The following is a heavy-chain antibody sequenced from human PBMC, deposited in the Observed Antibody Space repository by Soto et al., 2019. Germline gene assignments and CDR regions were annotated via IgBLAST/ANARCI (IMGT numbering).Heavy chain of an antibody. CDR1: GFTFSSYA. CDR3: ARDGSPYYYDSSGYYSYYFDY. D-gene: IGHD3-22*01. V-gene: IGHV3-30-3*01. J-gene: IGHJ4*02. CDR2: ISYVGSNK. Sequence: QVQLVESGGGVVQPGRSLRLSCPASGFTFSSYAMHWVRQAPGKGLEWVAFISYVGSNKYYADSVKGRFTISRDNSKNTLYLQMNSLRAEDTAVYYCARDGSPYYYDSSGYYSYYFDYWGQGTLVTVSS.